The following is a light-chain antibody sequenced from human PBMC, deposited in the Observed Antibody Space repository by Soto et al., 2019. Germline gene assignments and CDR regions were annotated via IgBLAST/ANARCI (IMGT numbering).Light chain of an antibody. CDR3: MQDLQILT. V-gene: IGKV2-28*01. CDR1: QSLLYNNTYNY. CDR2: FGS. J-gene: IGKJ5*01. Sequence: EIVMTQSPLTLPCTPGEPAFICCSSIQSLLYNNTYNYLDWYVQKPGQSPQLLIYFGSNRAPGVPDRFSGSGSGTDFTLKINRVEAEDVGTYYCMQDLQILTFGQGTRLEIK.